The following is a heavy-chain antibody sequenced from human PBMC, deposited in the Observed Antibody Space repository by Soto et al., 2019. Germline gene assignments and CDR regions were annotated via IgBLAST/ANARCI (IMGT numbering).Heavy chain of an antibody. Sequence: SETLSLTCTVSGGSISSGDYYWSWIRQPPGKGLEWIGYIYYSGSTYYNPSLKSRVTISVDTSKNQFSLKLSSVTAADTAVYYCASKYYYDSSGYYGGGIDYWGQGTLVTVSS. J-gene: IGHJ4*02. CDR2: IYYSGST. CDR3: ASKYYYDSSGYYGGGIDY. CDR1: GGSISSGDYY. V-gene: IGHV4-30-4*01. D-gene: IGHD3-22*01.